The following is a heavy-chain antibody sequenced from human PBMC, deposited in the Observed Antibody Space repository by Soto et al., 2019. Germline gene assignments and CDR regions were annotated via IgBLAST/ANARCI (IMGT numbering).Heavy chain of an antibody. J-gene: IGHJ4*02. CDR3: AKDWAMVYAIEDYVFDY. V-gene: IGHV3-30*18. D-gene: IGHD2-8*01. CDR2: ISYDGSNK. Sequence: GVSLRLSCAASGFTFSSYGMHWVRQAPGKGLEWVAVISYDGSNKYYADSVKGRFTISRDNSKNTLYLQMNSLRAEDTAVYYCAKDWAMVYAIEDYVFDYWGQGTLVTVSS. CDR1: GFTFSSYG.